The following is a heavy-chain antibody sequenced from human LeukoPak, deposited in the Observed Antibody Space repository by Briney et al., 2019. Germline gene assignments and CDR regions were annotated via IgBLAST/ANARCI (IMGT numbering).Heavy chain of an antibody. J-gene: IGHJ6*03. CDR3: ARVVSPDIVVVPAAMVQSEVTVQDYYYMDV. Sequence: PSETLSLTCTVSGGSISSYYWSWIRQPAGKGLEWIGRIYTSGSTNYNPSLKSRVTMSVDTSKNQFSLKLSSVTAADTAVYYCARVVSPDIVVVPAAMVQSEVTVQDYYYMDVWGKGTTVTVSS. CDR2: IYTSGST. V-gene: IGHV4-4*07. CDR1: GGSISSYY. D-gene: IGHD2-2*01.